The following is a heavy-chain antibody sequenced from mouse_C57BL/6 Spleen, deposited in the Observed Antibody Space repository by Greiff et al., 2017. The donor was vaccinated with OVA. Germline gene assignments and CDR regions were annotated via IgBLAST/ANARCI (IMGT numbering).Heavy chain of an antibody. V-gene: IGHV5-17*01. CDR2: ISSGSGTI. CDR1: GFTFSDYG. CDR3: ARADGYYYAIDY. D-gene: IGHD2-3*01. Sequence: EVMLVESGGGLVKPGGSLKLSCAASGFTFSDYGMHWVRQAPEKGLEWVAYISSGSGTIYYADTVKGRFTISRDNAKNTLFLQMTSLRSDDTAMYYCARADGYYYAIDYWGQGTSVTVSS. J-gene: IGHJ4*01.